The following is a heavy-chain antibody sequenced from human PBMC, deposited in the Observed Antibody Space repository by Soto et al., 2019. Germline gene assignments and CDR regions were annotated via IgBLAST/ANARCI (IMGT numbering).Heavy chain of an antibody. CDR1: GFTVSSNY. D-gene: IGHD3-16*01. V-gene: IGHV3-66*01. CDR2: IYSGGST. CDR3: ARDLGSDAWTFDFEI. Sequence: EVQLVESGGGLVQPGGSLRLACASSGFTVSSNYMSWVRQAPGKGLEWVSVIYSGGSTYSADSFKGRFTISRDNSKNTLYLHITSLRAEDTAVYYCARDLGSDAWTFDFEIWRQGTMFTVSS. J-gene: IGHJ3*02.